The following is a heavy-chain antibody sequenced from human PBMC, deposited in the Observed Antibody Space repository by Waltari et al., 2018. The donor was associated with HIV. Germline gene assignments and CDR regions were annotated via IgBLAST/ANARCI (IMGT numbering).Heavy chain of an antibody. D-gene: IGHD3-3*01. J-gene: IGHJ6*02. Sequence: EVQLVESGGGVVRPGGSLRLSCAASGFTFDDYGMSWVRQAPGKGLEWVSGINWNGGSTGYADSVKGRFTISRDNAKNSLYLQMNSLRAEDTALYHCAREATIFGAQGYYYYGMDVWGQGTTVTVSS. CDR2: INWNGGST. CDR3: AREATIFGAQGYYYYGMDV. V-gene: IGHV3-20*01. CDR1: GFTFDDYG.